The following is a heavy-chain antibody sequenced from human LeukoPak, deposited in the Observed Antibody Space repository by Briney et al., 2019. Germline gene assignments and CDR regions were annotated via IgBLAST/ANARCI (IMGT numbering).Heavy chain of an antibody. J-gene: IGHJ4*02. CDR2: INPNSGGT. V-gene: IGHV1-2*02. CDR3: ARSDSSGFKNDY. CDR1: GYTFTGYY. Sequence: ASVKVSCKASGYTFTGYYMHWVRQAPGQGLEWMGWINPNSGGTNYAQKFQGRVTMTRDTSIRTAYMELSRLRSDDTAVYYCARSDSSGFKNDYWGQGTLVTVSS. D-gene: IGHD3-22*01.